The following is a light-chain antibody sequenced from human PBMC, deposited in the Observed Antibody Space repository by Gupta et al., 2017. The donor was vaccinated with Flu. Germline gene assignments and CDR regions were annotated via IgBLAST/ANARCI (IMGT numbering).Light chain of an antibody. CDR1: QSISSY. V-gene: IGKV1-39*01. CDR2: AAS. J-gene: IGKJ1*01. CDR3: HQSYSTWWT. Sequence: DIQMTQSPSSLSASVGDRVTITCRASQSISSYLNWYQQKPGKAPKLLINAASSLQSGVPSRFSGSGSGTDFTLTISSLQPEDFATYYCHQSYSTWWTFGQGTKVEIK.